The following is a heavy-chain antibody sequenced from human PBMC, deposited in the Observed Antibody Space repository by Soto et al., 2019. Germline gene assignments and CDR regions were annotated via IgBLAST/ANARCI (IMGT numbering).Heavy chain of an antibody. D-gene: IGHD1-7*01. CDR2: IIPIFGTA. V-gene: IGHV1-69*13. J-gene: IGHJ4*02. Sequence: GASVKVSCKASGGTFSSYAISWVLQAPGQGLEWMGGIIPIFGTANYAQKFQGRVTITADESTSTAYMELSSLRSEDTAVYYCAREQLELRSFDYWGQGTLVTVSS. CDR3: AREQLELRSFDY. CDR1: GGTFSSYA.